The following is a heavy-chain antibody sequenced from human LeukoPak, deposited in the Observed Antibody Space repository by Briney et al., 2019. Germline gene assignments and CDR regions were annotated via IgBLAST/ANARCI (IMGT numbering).Heavy chain of an antibody. V-gene: IGHV4-59*01. CDR3: ARAMRRRPDAFDI. CDR2: IYYSGST. CDR1: SGSISSYY. Sequence: SETLSLTCTVSSGSISSYYWSWIRQPPGQGREWIGYIYYSGSTNYNPSLKSRVTISVDTSKNQFSLKLSSVTAADTAVYYCARAMRRRPDAFDIWGQGTMVTVSS. J-gene: IGHJ3*02.